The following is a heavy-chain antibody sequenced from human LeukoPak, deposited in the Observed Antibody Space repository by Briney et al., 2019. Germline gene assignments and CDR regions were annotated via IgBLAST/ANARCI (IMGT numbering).Heavy chain of an antibody. V-gene: IGHV3-21*01. CDR3: AKDSSSPLVVTAILYYYYYYMDV. J-gene: IGHJ6*03. Sequence: GGSLRLSCAASGFTFSSYSMNWVRQAPGKGLEWVSSISSSSSYIYYADSVEGRFTISRDNAKNSLYLQMNSLRAEDTAVYYCAKDSSSPLVVTAILYYYYYYMDVWGKGTTVTISS. D-gene: IGHD2-21*02. CDR2: ISSSSSYI. CDR1: GFTFSSYS.